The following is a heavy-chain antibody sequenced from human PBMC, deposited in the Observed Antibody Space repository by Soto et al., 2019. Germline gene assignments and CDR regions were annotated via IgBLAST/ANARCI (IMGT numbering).Heavy chain of an antibody. D-gene: IGHD3-10*01. CDR2: ISYDGSNK. CDR1: GFTFSSYA. CDR3: ARDPMGRYYGSGSYYFDY. V-gene: IGHV3-30-3*01. Sequence: QVQLVESGGGVVQPGRSLRLSCAASGFTFSSYAMHWVRQAPGKGLEWVAVISYDGSNKYYADSVKGRFTISRDNSKNTLYLQMNSLRVEDTAVYYCARDPMGRYYGSGSYYFDYWGQGTLVTVYS. J-gene: IGHJ4*02.